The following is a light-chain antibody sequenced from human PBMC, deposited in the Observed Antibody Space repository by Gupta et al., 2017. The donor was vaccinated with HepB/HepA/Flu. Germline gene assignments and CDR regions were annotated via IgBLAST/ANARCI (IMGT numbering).Light chain of an antibody. V-gene: IGKV3-15*01. CDR2: GAS. CDR1: QSIDTN. CDR3: QQCNIWPPVT. Sequence: EIVMTQSPATLSVAPGERATLSCRASQSIDTNLAWYQQKPGQAPRLLIYGASTRATGVPVRFSGSGSGTEFTLTISSRQSEDFAVYYCQQCNIWPPVTFGGGTKVEIK. J-gene: IGKJ4*01.